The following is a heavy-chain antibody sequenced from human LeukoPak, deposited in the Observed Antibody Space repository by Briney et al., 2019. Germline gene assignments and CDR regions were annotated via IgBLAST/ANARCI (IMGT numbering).Heavy chain of an antibody. CDR1: GGSISSYY. Sequence: SETLSLTCTVSGGSISSYYWSWIRQPPGKGLEWIGYIYYSGSTNYNPSLKSRVTISVDTSKNQFSLKLSAVTAADTAVYYCAGVLWFGELLPYYFDYWGQGTLVTVSS. D-gene: IGHD3-10*01. J-gene: IGHJ4*02. V-gene: IGHV4-59*01. CDR2: IYYSGST. CDR3: AGVLWFGELLPYYFDY.